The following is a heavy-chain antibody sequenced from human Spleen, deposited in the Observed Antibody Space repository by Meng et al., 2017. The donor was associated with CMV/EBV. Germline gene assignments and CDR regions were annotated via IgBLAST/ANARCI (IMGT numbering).Heavy chain of an antibody. J-gene: IGHJ5*02. V-gene: IGHV3-23*03. Sequence: GGSLRLSCAASGFTFSSYAMSWVRQAPGKGLEWVSVIYSGGSNAYYADSVKGRFTISRDNSKNTLYLQMNSLRAEDTAVYYCARDNGRTTPSDNWFDPWGQGTLVTVSS. CDR2: IYSGGSNA. CDR1: GFTFSSYA. CDR3: ARDNGRTTPSDNWFDP. D-gene: IGHD2-8*01.